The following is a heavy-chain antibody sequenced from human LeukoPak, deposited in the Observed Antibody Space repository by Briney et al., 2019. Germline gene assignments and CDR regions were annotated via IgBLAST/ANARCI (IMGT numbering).Heavy chain of an antibody. V-gene: IGHV3-30*04. Sequence: QPGGPLRLSWAASGFTFSSYAMHWVRQAPGKGLEWVAVISYDGSNKYYADSVKGRFTISRDNSKNTLYLQMNSLRAEDTAVYYCARGGWFGIAVAGPFDYWGQGTLVTVSS. CDR3: ARGGWFGIAVAGPFDY. J-gene: IGHJ4*02. CDR1: GFTFSSYA. CDR2: ISYDGSNK. D-gene: IGHD6-19*01.